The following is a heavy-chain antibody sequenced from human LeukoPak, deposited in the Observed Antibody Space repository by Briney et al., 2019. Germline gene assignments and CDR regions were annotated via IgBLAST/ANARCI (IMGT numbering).Heavy chain of an antibody. CDR3: VKDPLAGYFDY. CDR1: GFTFSSYW. V-gene: IGHV3-64D*06. D-gene: IGHD6-19*01. Sequence: GGSLRLSCAASGFTFSSYWMSWVRQAPGKGLEYVSAISSNGGSTYYADSVKGRFTISRDNSKNTLYLQMSSLRAEDTAVYYCVKDPLAGYFDYWGQGTLVTVSS. J-gene: IGHJ4*02. CDR2: ISSNGGST.